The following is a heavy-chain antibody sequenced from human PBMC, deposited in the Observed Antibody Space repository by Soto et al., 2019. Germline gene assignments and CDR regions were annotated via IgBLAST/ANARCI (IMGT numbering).Heavy chain of an antibody. J-gene: IGHJ4*02. CDR3: ARDRSYVFDY. CDR2: ISGSGGST. D-gene: IGHD1-26*01. Sequence: PGGSLRLSCAASGFTFSSYAMSWVRQAPGKGLEWVSAISGSGGSTYYADSVKGRFTISRDNSKNTLYPQMNSLRAEDTAVYYCARDRSYVFDYWGQGTLVTVSS. CDR1: GFTFSSYA. V-gene: IGHV3-23*01.